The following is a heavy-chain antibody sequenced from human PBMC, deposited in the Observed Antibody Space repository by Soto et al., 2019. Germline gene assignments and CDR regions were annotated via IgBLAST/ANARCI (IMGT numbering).Heavy chain of an antibody. CDR2: IYYSGST. CDR1: GGSISSNSYY. J-gene: IGHJ4*02. CDR3: ASLYCGGECYSSKFDH. V-gene: IGHV4-39*01. Sequence: QLQLQESGPGLVKPSETLSLTCTVSGGSISSNSYYWGWIRQPPGKGLECLGSIYYSGSTYYNPSLKSRVTISVDTSKNQFSLKLSSVAAADTAVYYCASLYCGGECYSSKFDHWGQGTLVTVSS. D-gene: IGHD2-21*01.